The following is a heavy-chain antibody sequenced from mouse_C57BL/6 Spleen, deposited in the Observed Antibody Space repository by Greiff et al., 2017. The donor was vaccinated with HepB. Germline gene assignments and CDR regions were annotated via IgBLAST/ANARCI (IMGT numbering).Heavy chain of an antibody. J-gene: IGHJ1*03. V-gene: IGHV5-4*01. D-gene: IGHD1-1*01. Sequence: EVQRVESGGGLVKPGGSLKLSCAASGFTFSSYAMSWVRQTPEKRLEWVATISDGGSYTYYPDNVKGRFTISRDNAKNNLYLQMSHLKSEDTAMYYCARDLITTVVATNFDVWGTGTTVTVSS. CDR3: ARDLITTVVATNFDV. CDR2: ISDGGSYT. CDR1: GFTFSSYA.